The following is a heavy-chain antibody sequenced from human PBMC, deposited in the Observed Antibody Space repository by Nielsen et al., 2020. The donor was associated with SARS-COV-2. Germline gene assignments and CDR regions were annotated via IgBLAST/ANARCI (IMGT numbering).Heavy chain of an antibody. J-gene: IGHJ4*02. V-gene: IGHV3-23*01. Sequence: LSLTCATSGFTFNNYAMTWVRQAPGKGLEWVAAISGSGTSTYYADSVKGRLTISRDYSKNTLYLQMNSLRAEDTAVYYCAKGGALFASSGWYLDYWGQGTLVTVSS. CDR3: AKGGALFASSGWYLDY. CDR1: GFTFNNYA. CDR2: ISGSGTST. D-gene: IGHD6-19*01.